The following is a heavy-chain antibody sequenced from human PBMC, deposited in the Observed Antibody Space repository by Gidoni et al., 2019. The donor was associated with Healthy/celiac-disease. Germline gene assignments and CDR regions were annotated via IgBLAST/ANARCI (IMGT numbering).Heavy chain of an antibody. CDR1: GCSISSGSYY. D-gene: IGHD3-22*01. CDR3: ARDRDYYDSSGYYYGWFDP. CDR2: IYTSGST. J-gene: IGHJ5*02. V-gene: IGHV4-61*02. Sequence: QVQLQESGPGLVKPSQTLSLTCTVSGCSISSGSYYWSWIRQPAGKGLEWIGRIYTSGSTNYNPSLKSRVTISVDTSKNQFSLKLSSVTAADTAVYYCARDRDYYDSSGYYYGWFDPWGQGTLVTVSS.